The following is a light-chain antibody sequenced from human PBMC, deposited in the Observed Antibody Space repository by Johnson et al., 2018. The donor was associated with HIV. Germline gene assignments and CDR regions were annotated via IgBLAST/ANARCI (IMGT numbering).Light chain of an antibody. Sequence: TQPPSVSAAPGQRVTISCFGRSSNIGNNFVSWYQQFPGTAPKLLIYDNNKRPSGIADRFSGSKSGTSAILDITGLQTGDEADYYCGVWDNSLSASYVFGTGTKVSVL. V-gene: IGLV1-51*01. J-gene: IGLJ1*01. CDR2: DNN. CDR1: SSNIGNNF. CDR3: GVWDNSLSASYV.